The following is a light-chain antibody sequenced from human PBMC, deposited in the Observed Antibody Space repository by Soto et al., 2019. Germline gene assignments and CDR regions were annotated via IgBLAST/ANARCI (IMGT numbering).Light chain of an antibody. Sequence: EIVLTQSPGTLSLSPGERATLSCRARQSVSSSYLASYQQKPGQAPRLLIYGASIRATGIPARVSGSGSWTGFTLALTRREPEDFAVYYCRQYGSSPITFGQGTRLASK. CDR3: RQYGSSPIT. V-gene: IGKV3-20*01. J-gene: IGKJ5*01. CDR1: QSVSSSY. CDR2: GAS.